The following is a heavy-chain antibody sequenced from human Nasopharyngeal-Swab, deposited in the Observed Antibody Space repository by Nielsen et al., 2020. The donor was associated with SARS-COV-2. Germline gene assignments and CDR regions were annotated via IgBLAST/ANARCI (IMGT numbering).Heavy chain of an antibody. Sequence: GGSLRLSCAASGFTFSDYVMHWVRQAPGQGLQWVSSISSSTTYIYYAASVKGRFTISRDNSDNSLFLQMNSLRAEDTAVYYCARDQTGQNRAFDYWGQGAMVTVSS. D-gene: IGHD1-14*01. CDR2: ISSSTTYI. CDR3: ARDQTGQNRAFDY. V-gene: IGHV3-21*01. J-gene: IGHJ4*02. CDR1: GFTFSDYV.